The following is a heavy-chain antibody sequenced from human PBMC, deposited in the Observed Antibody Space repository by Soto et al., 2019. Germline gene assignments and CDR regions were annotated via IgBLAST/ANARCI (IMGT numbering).Heavy chain of an antibody. CDR3: ARSSTESNYDFWSGYPYYYYYMDV. V-gene: IGHV3-53*04. CDR2: IYSGGST. J-gene: IGHJ6*03. D-gene: IGHD3-3*01. Sequence: GGSLRLSCAASGVTVSSNYMSWVRQAPGKGLEWVSVIYSGGSTYYADSVKGRFTISRHNSKNTLYLQMNSLRAEDTAVYYCARSSTESNYDFWSGYPYYYYYMDVWGKGTTVTVSS. CDR1: GVTVSSNY.